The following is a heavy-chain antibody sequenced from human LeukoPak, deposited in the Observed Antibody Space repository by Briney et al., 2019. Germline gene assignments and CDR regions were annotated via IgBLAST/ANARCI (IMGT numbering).Heavy chain of an antibody. CDR1: GFTFSSYA. Sequence: GGSLRLSCAASGFTFSSYAMSWVRQAPGKGLEWVSAISGSGGSTYYADSVKGRFTISRDNSKNTLYLQMNSLRAGDTAVYYCAKDSQRSIHARFGYWGQGTLVTVSS. D-gene: IGHD3-3*01. J-gene: IGHJ4*02. V-gene: IGHV3-23*01. CDR3: AKDSQRSIHARFGY. CDR2: ISGSGGST.